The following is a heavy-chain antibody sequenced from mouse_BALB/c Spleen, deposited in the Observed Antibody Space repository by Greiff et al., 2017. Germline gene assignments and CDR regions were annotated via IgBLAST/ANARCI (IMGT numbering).Heavy chain of an antibody. CDR1: GFTFSSYA. Sequence: EVQVVESGGGLVKPGGSLKLSCAASGFTFSSYAMSWVRQTPEKRLEWVATISSGGSYTYYPDSVKGRFTISRDNAKNTLYLQMSSLRSEDTAMYYCARRGRLGFDYWGQGTTLTVSS. CDR2: ISSGGSYT. CDR3: ARRGRLGFDY. J-gene: IGHJ2*01. D-gene: IGHD3-3*01. V-gene: IGHV5-9-3*01.